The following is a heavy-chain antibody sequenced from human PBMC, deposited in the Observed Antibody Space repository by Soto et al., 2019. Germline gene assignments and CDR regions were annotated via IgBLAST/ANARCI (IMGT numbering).Heavy chain of an antibody. Sequence: GASVKVSCKASGGTFSSYAISWVRQAPGKGLEWMGGFDPEDGETIYAQKFQGRVTVTEDASTDTAYMELSSLRSEDTAVYYCATGFLERQNDYIWGSYRLEAAIDAFDIWGQGTMVTVSS. CDR2: FDPEDGET. J-gene: IGHJ3*02. CDR3: ATGFLERQNDYIWGSYRLEAAIDAFDI. CDR1: GGTFSSYA. D-gene: IGHD3-16*02. V-gene: IGHV1-24*01.